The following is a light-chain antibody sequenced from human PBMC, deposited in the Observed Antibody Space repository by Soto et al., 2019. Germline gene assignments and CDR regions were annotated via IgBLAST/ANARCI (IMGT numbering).Light chain of an antibody. CDR1: QSLLYSSNNKNS. Sequence: DIVMTQSPDSLAVSLGERATINCKSSQSLLYSSNNKNSLAWNQQKPGQPPELLISWASTRESGLPDRFSGSGSGTDFTLTISSLQAEDVAVYYCQQYYATPLTFGGGTKVEIK. CDR3: QQYYATPLT. V-gene: IGKV4-1*01. J-gene: IGKJ4*01. CDR2: WAS.